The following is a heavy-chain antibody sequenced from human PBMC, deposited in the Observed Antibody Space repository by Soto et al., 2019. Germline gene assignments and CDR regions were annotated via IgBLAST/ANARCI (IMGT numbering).Heavy chain of an antibody. CDR2: IYHSGST. J-gene: IGHJ5*02. D-gene: IGHD2-2*01. V-gene: IGHV4-30-2*01. CDR3: ARVPDR. Sequence: QVQLQESGSGLVKPSQTLSLTCTVSGGSISSGGYSWSWIRQPPGKGLEWIGYIYHSGSTYYNPSLKGRVTISVDRSKNQFSLKLSSVTAADTAVYYCARVPDRWGQGTLVTVSS. CDR1: GGSISSGGYS.